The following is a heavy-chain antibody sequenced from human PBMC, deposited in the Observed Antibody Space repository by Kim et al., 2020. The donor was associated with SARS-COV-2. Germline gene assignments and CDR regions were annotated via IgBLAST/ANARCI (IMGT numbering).Heavy chain of an antibody. Sequence: WGSLRLSCAASGFTFSSYGLHWVRQAPGKGLEWVAVISYDGSNKYYADSVKGRFTISRDNSKNTLYLQMNSLRAEDTAVYYCARVLGAAAGTYYYYVMDVWGQGTTVTVSS. D-gene: IGHD6-13*01. J-gene: IGHJ6*02. V-gene: IGHV3-33*05. CDR1: GFTFSSYG. CDR2: ISYDGSNK. CDR3: ARVLGAAAGTYYYYVMDV.